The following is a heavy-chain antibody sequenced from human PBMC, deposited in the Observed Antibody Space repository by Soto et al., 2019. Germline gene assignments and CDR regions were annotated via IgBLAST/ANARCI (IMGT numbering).Heavy chain of an antibody. V-gene: IGHV4-39*01. CDR1: GGSISSSSYY. J-gene: IGHJ4*02. CDR3: ARHDWNGVDY. CDR2: IYYSGST. Sequence: QLQLQESGPGLVKPSETLSLTCTVSGGSISSSSYYWGWIRQPPGKGLEWIGSIYYSGSTYYNPSLKRRVTLSVDPSKNQFSLKLSSVTAADTAVYYCARHDWNGVDYWGQGTLVTVSS. D-gene: IGHD1-1*01.